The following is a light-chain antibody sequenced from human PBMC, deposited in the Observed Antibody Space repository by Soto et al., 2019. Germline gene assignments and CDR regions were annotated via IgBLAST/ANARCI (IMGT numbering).Light chain of an antibody. V-gene: IGKV3-11*01. CDR2: QTS. CDR3: HQRKSWPRT. CDR1: QYINTR. Sequence: SLLPLSPTILSSSPVDGVTQSCRASQYINTRLAWYQHRPGQAPRLLIYQTSIRAAGIPARFSASGTGTDFTLTISDVQPEDFAVYYCHQRKSWPRTFGQGTKVEIK. J-gene: IGKJ1*01.